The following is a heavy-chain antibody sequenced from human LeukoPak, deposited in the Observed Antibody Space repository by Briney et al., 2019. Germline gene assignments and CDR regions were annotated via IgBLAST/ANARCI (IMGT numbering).Heavy chain of an antibody. Sequence: ASVKVSCKASGYTFTGYYMHWVRQAPGQGLEWMGWINPNSGGTNYAQKFQGRVTMTRDTSISTAYMELSRLRSDGTAVYYCAEGPDSSSSPYHWFDPWGQGTLVTVSS. J-gene: IGHJ5*02. CDR1: GYTFTGYY. CDR2: INPNSGGT. V-gene: IGHV1-2*02. CDR3: AEGPDSSSSPYHWFDP. D-gene: IGHD6-6*01.